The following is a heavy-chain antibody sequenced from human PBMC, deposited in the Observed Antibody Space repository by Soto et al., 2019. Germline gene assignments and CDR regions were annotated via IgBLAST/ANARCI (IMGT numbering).Heavy chain of an antibody. CDR1: GGSISSGGYS. CDR2: IYHSGST. J-gene: IGHJ6*02. D-gene: IGHD3-3*01. CDR3: ASSDYDFWSGTANYYGMDV. Sequence: PSETLSLTCAVSGGSISSGGYSWSWIRQPPGKGLEWIGYIYHSGSTYYNPSLKSRVTISVDRSKNQFSLKLSSVTAADTAVYYCASSDYDFWSGTANYYGMDVWGQGTTVTVSS. V-gene: IGHV4-30-2*01.